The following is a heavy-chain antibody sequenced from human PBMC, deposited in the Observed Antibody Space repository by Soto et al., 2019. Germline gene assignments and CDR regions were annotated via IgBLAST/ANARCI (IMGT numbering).Heavy chain of an antibody. CDR1: GFIFATHT. CDR3: VKEGISNYKEYCDY. CDR2: ITGSGMYT. Sequence: VQLVESGGGLVKPGGSLRLSCAASGFIFATHTINWVRQAPGKGLEWVSSITGSGMYTRYADSVKGRFTISRDNAKASLYLQMNSLGADDTAVYYCVKEGISNYKEYCDYWGQGTLVTVSS. J-gene: IGHJ4*02. D-gene: IGHD4-4*01. V-gene: IGHV3-21*02.